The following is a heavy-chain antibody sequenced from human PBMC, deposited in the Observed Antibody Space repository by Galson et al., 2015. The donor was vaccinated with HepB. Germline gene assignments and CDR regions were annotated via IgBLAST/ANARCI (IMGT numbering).Heavy chain of an antibody. CDR3: ARVGEVVPAARAGYYDSSGYPDAFDI. Sequence: TLSLTCTVSGGSISSGDYYWSWIRQPPGKGLEWIGYIYYSGSTYYNPSLKSRVTISVDTSKNQFSLKLSSVTAADTAVYYCARVGEVVPAARAGYYDSSGYPDAFDIWGQGTMVTVSS. CDR2: IYYSGST. J-gene: IGHJ3*02. D-gene: IGHD3-22*01. CDR1: GGSISSGDYY. V-gene: IGHV4-30-4*01.